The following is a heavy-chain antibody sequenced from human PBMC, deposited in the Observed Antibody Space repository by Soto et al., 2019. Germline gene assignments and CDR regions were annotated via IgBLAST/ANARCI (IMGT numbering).Heavy chain of an antibody. CDR1: GFTVSSNY. CDR3: ARGGRYYYDSSGSFDY. J-gene: IGHJ4*02. Sequence: GGSLRLSCAASGFTVSSNYMSWVRQAPGKGLEWVSVIYSGGSTYYADSVKGRFTISRDNSKNTLYLQMNSLRAEDTAVYYCARGGRYYYDSSGSFDYWGQGTLVTVYS. CDR2: IYSGGST. V-gene: IGHV3-53*01. D-gene: IGHD3-22*01.